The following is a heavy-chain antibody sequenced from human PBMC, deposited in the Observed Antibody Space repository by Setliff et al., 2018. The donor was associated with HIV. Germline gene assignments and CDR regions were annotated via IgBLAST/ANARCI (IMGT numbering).Heavy chain of an antibody. D-gene: IGHD3-10*01. CDR1: GFTFRNYN. V-gene: IGHV3-48*03. CDR2: ISIGSGAAI. Sequence: RLSCAASGFTFRNYNFNWVRQAPGRGLEWVSSISIGSGAAIYYAESVQGRFTVSRDNSKNSLYLQMNSLRVEDTAVYYCARDYLYYNMYNGSPVYGMDVWGQGTTVTVSS. J-gene: IGHJ6*02. CDR3: ARDYLYYNMYNGSPVYGMDV.